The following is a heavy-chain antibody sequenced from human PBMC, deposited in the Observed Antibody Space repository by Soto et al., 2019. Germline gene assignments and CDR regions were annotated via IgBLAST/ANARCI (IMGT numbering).Heavy chain of an antibody. J-gene: IGHJ4*02. CDR3: ASPSRFDSSGYYFDS. V-gene: IGHV4-34*01. CDR1: GGSFSVYY. Sequence: QVQLQQWGAGRLKAWETLSLPCAVYGGSFSVYYWGWILQPQGKGLGWIGEINHSGTTKYSPSLKSRVTISVDTSKNQFSLKLSSVTAADTAVYYCASPSRFDSSGYYFDSWGQGTQVTVSS. D-gene: IGHD3-22*01. CDR2: INHSGTT.